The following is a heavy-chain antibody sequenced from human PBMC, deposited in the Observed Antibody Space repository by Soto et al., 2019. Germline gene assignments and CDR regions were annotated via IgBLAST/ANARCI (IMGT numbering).Heavy chain of an antibody. V-gene: IGHV4-31*03. J-gene: IGHJ4*02. CDR1: GGSISSGGYY. CDR2: IYYSGST. CDR3: ARDSSGYHATAFDY. D-gene: IGHD3-22*01. Sequence: SETLSLTCTVSGGSISSGGYYWSWIRQHPGKGLEWIGYIYYSGSTYYNPPLKSRVTISVDTSKNQFSLKLSSVTAADTAVYYCARDSSGYHATAFDYWGQGTLVTVSS.